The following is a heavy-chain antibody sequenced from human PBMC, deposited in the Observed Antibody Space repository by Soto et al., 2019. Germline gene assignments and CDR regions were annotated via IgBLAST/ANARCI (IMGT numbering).Heavy chain of an antibody. CDR1: GGSISSGGYS. CDR3: ARGPPLGY. CDR2: IYHSGST. J-gene: IGHJ4*02. Sequence: SVTLSLTCAVSGGSISSGGYSWSWIRQPPGKGLEWIGYIYHSGSTYYNPSLKSRVTISVDRSKNQFSLKLSSVTASDTAVYYCARGPPLGYWGQGTLVTVSS. V-gene: IGHV4-30-2*01.